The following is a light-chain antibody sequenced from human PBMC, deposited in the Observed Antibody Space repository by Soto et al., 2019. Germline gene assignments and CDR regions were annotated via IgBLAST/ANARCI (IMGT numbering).Light chain of an antibody. CDR3: CSYAGSYSWV. J-gene: IGLJ3*02. V-gene: IGLV2-11*01. Sequence: QSVLTQPRSVSGSPGQSVTISCTGTSSDVGRYNYVSWYQQHPGKAPKFMIYDVSERPSGVPDRFSGSKSGDTASLTISGLQVEDEDDYYCCSYAGSYSWVFGGGTKLTVL. CDR2: DVS. CDR1: SSDVGRYNY.